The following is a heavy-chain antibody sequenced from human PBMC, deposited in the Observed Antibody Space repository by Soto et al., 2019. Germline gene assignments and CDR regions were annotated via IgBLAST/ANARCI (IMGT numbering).Heavy chain of an antibody. Sequence: ASVKVSCKASDYTFTSYGISGVRQAPGQGLEWMGWISAYNGNTNYAQKLQGRVTMTTDTSTSTAYMELRSLRSDDTAVYYCARERVDYGDYEDAFDIWGQGTMVT. CDR3: ARERVDYGDYEDAFDI. CDR2: ISAYNGNT. CDR1: DYTFTSYG. V-gene: IGHV1-18*01. D-gene: IGHD4-17*01. J-gene: IGHJ3*02.